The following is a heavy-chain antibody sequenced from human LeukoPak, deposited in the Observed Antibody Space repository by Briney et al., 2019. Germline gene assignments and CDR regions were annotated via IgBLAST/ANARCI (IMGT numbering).Heavy chain of an antibody. Sequence: SVKVSCKASGGTFSSYAISWVRQAPGQGLEWMGGIIPIFGTANYAQKFQGRVTITTDESTSTAYMELSSLRSDDTAVYYCARAMITFGGVYNWFDPWGQGTLVTVSS. CDR3: ARAMITFGGVYNWFDP. J-gene: IGHJ5*02. CDR1: GGTFSSYA. CDR2: IIPIFGTA. D-gene: IGHD3-16*01. V-gene: IGHV1-69*05.